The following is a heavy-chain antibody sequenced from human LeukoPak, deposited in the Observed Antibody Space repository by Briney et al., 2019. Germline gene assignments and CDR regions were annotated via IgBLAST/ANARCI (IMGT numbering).Heavy chain of an antibody. V-gene: IGHV3-7*01. Sequence: GGSLRPSCAASGFTFSNYGMSWVRQAPGKGLEWAANINQDGSEKNYVDSVKGRFTISRDNAKNSLYLQMNSLRAEDTAVYYCARGRRGDSWGQGTLVTVSS. D-gene: IGHD1-1*01. CDR3: ARGRRGDS. CDR1: GFTFSNYG. J-gene: IGHJ4*02. CDR2: INQDGSEK.